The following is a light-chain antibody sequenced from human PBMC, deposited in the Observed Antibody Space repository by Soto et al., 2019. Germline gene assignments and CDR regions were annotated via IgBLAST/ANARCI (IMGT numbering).Light chain of an antibody. CDR1: QSVSSNN. CDR2: GAS. Sequence: EVFLTQSPGTLSLSPWEIATLSCRASQSVSSNNLAWYQQKLGRAPRLLISGASRRATGIPDRFSGSGSGTDFTLTITSLEPEDFAVYYCQQYGTSPRTFGQGTRLEI. CDR3: QQYGTSPRT. V-gene: IGKV3-20*01. J-gene: IGKJ5*01.